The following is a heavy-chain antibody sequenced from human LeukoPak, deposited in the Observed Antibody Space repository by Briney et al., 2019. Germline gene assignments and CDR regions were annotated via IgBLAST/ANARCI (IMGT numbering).Heavy chain of an antibody. CDR2: FDPEDGET. V-gene: IGHV1-24*01. CDR3: ATGLWGATHFDY. CDR1: GYTLTELS. J-gene: IGHJ4*02. D-gene: IGHD1-26*01. Sequence: ASVKVSCKVSGYTLTELSMHWVRQAPGEGLEWMGGFDPEDGETIYAQMFQGRVTMTDDTSTDTAYMELNSLRSEDTAVYYCATGLWGATHFDYWGQGTLVTVSS.